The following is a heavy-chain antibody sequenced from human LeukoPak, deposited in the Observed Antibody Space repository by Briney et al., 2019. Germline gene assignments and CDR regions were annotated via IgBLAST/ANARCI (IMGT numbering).Heavy chain of an antibody. CDR3: AKDDAYSSSWYALDI. Sequence: GGSLRLSCAASGFTFSSYAMHWARQAPGKGLEWVTVISYDGSNRYYADSVKGRFTISRDNSKNTLSLQMNSLRAEDTAVYYCAKDDAYSSSWYALDIWGQGTMVTVSS. CDR1: GFTFSSYA. D-gene: IGHD6-13*01. V-gene: IGHV3-30*18. J-gene: IGHJ3*02. CDR2: ISYDGSNR.